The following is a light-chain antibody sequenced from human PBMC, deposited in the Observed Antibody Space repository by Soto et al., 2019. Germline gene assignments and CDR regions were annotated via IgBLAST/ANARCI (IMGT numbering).Light chain of an antibody. CDR3: FSYAGSNIYV. Sequence: QSALTQPASVSGSPGQSITISCTGASSDIGTYNLVSWYQHHPGTAPKLIIYEVFKRPSGISNRFSGSTSGNTASLTISGLQSEDEADYYCFSYAGSNIYVFGTGTKLTVL. J-gene: IGLJ1*01. V-gene: IGLV2-23*02. CDR2: EVF. CDR1: SSDIGTYNL.